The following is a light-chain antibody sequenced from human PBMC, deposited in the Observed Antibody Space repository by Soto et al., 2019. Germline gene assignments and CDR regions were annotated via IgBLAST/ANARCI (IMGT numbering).Light chain of an antibody. J-gene: IGKJ1*01. Sequence: EIVMTQSPSTLSVSPGERATLSCRASQSVSIDLAWYQQTPGQAPRLLISGASTRATGVPARFSATGSETDFTLTISRLEPEDFAVYYCHQYDSWTFGQGTKVDIK. CDR2: GAS. V-gene: IGKV3-15*01. CDR1: QSVSID. CDR3: HQYDSWT.